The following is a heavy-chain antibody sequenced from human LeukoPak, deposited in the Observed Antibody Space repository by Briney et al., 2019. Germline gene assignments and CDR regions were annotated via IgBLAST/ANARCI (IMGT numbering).Heavy chain of an antibody. J-gene: IGHJ5*02. CDR3: ARGYSSSSYNWFDP. D-gene: IGHD6-13*01. V-gene: IGHV4-34*01. CDR2: INHSGST. Sequence: SETLSLTCAVYGGSFSGYYWSWIRQPPGKGLEWIGEINHSGSTNYNPSLKSRVTISVDTSKNQFSLELSSVTAADTAVYYCARGYSSSSYNWFDPWGQGTLVTVSS. CDR1: GGSFSGYY.